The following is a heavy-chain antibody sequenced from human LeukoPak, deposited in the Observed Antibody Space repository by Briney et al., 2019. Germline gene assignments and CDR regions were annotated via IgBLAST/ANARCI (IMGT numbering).Heavy chain of an antibody. Sequence: GASVKVSCKASGGTFSSYAISWVRQAPGQGLECMGRIIPIFGTANYAQKFQGRVTITTDESTSTAYMELSSLRSEDTAVYYCARVGFSYYDSSGYQYYFDYWGQGTLVTVSS. J-gene: IGHJ4*02. CDR2: IIPIFGTA. V-gene: IGHV1-69*05. D-gene: IGHD3-22*01. CDR3: ARVGFSYYDSSGYQYYFDY. CDR1: GGTFSSYA.